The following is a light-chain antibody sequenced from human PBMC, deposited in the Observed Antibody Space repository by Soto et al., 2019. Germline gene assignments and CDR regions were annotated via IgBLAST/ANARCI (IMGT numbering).Light chain of an antibody. CDR3: QQVKRSPLT. CDR1: EDISSY. V-gene: IGKV1-9*01. CDR2: GAF. Sequence: DIQLTQSPSFLSASVGDRVSITRRASEDISSYLAWYQRKPGKAPKVLIYGAFTLQSGVPSSFSGSGAGTEFTLTISSLQPEEFASYYCQQVKRSPLTFGGGTKVEIK. J-gene: IGKJ4*01.